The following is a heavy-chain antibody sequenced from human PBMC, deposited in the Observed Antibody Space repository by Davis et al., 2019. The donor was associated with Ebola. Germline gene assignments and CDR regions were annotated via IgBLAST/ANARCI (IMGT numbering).Heavy chain of an antibody. Sequence: GESLKISCAASGFTFSSYSMNWVRQAPGKGLEWVSAISGSGGSTYYADSVKGRFTISRDNAKNSLYLQMNSLRAEDTAVYYCARPFHRGYSYGYVGYWGQGTLVTVSS. CDR1: GFTFSSYS. CDR2: ISGSGGST. D-gene: IGHD5-18*01. CDR3: ARPFHRGYSYGYVGY. V-gene: IGHV3-21*04. J-gene: IGHJ4*02.